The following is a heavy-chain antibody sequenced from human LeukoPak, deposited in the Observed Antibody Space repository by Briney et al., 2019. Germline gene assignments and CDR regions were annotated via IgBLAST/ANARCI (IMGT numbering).Heavy chain of an antibody. CDR3: ARIGEGYYDSSGYYNN. V-gene: IGHV1-69*05. CDR1: GGTFSSYA. D-gene: IGHD3-22*01. J-gene: IGHJ4*02. CDR2: IIPIFGTA. Sequence: ASVKVSCKASGGTFSSYAISWVRQAPGQGLEWMGGIIPIFGTANYAQKFQGRVTITTDESTSTAYMELSSLRSEDTAVYYCARIGEGYYDSSGYYNNWGQGTLVTVSS.